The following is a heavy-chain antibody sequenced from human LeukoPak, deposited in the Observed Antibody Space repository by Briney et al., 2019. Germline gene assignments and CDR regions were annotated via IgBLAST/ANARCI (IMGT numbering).Heavy chain of an antibody. V-gene: IGHV3-30*18. CDR2: ISYDGSSK. D-gene: IGHD3-22*01. CDR3: AKGPDTSGYYSLDY. Sequence: GGSLRLSCEASRFXFSSYDIHWVRQAPGKGLEWLAVISYDGSSKYYADSVKGRFTISRDNSKNTLYVQTNSLRTEDTVIYYCAKGPDTSGYYSLDYWGQGTLVTVSS. J-gene: IGHJ4*02. CDR1: RFXFSSYD.